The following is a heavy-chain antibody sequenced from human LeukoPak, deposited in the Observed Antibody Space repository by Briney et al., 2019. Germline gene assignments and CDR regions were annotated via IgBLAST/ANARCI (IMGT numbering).Heavy chain of an antibody. J-gene: IGHJ4*02. CDR3: ARAEIVGATTFNY. Sequence: ASVKVSXKASGYTFTGYYMHWVRQAPGQGLEWMRWINPNSGGTNYAQKFQGRVTMTRDTSISTAYMELSRLRSDDTAVYYCARAEIVGATTFNYWGQGTLVTVSS. V-gene: IGHV1-2*02. CDR1: GYTFTGYY. D-gene: IGHD1-26*01. CDR2: INPNSGGT.